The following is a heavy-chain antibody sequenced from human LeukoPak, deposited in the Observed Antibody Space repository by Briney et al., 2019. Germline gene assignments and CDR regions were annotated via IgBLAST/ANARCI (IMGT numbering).Heavy chain of an antibody. CDR3: ARGHYGLDV. V-gene: IGHV3-11*01. CDR1: GFTFSDHY. CDR2: IYNSASNT. Sequence: GGSLRLSCAASGFTFSDHYMSWIRQTPGKGLEWVSYIYNSASNTYYADSVKGRFTISRDNAKNVLYLQMNNLRVEDTAVYYRARGHYGLDVWGQGTTVTVSS. J-gene: IGHJ6*02.